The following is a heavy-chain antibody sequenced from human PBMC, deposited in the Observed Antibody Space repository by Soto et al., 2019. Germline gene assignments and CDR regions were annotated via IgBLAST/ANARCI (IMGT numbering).Heavy chain of an antibody. J-gene: IGHJ2*01. CDR1: GGTFSSYT. CDR3: ARGNHRWRQLWYFDL. CDR2: IIPIFGTA. D-gene: IGHD5-12*01. V-gene: IGHV1-69*12. Sequence: QVQLVQSGAEVKKPGSSVTVSCKASGGTFSSYTISWVRQAPGQGLEWMGGIIPIFGTANYAQKFQGRVTITADESTRTAYMELSSLRSEDTAVYYCARGNHRWRQLWYFDLWGRCTLVTVSS.